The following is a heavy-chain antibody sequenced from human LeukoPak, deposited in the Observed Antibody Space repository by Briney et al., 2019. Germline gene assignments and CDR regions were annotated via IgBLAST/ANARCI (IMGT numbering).Heavy chain of an antibody. Sequence: GGSLRLSCAASGFTFSSYAMHWVRQAPGKGLEWVANIKQDGSEKYYVDSVKGRFTISRDNAKNSLYLQMDSLRAEDTAVYYCARAPGFRYYFDYWGQGTLVTVSS. CDR2: IKQDGSEK. CDR1: GFTFSSYA. V-gene: IGHV3-7*01. CDR3: ARAPGFRYYFDY. D-gene: IGHD2-2*01. J-gene: IGHJ4*02.